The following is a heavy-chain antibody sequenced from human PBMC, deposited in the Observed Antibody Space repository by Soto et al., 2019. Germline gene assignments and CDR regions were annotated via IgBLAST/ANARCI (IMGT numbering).Heavy chain of an antibody. D-gene: IGHD1-26*01. CDR3: AKDVDSWTGASYY. CDR1: GFTFRSYT. Sequence: HPGGSLRLSCVASGFTFRSYTMTWVRQAPGKGLEWVSTISDDGGRTYHADSVKGRFTISRDNSKNTLYLQMNSLRAEDTAVYFCAKDVDSWTGASYYWGQGTQVTVSS. J-gene: IGHJ4*02. CDR2: ISDDGGRT. V-gene: IGHV3-23*01.